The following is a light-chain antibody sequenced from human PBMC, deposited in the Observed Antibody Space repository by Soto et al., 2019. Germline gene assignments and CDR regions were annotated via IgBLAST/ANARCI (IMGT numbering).Light chain of an antibody. CDR2: QNN. CDR1: SSNIGACYD. J-gene: IGLJ2*01. V-gene: IGLV1-40*01. CDR3: QSYDSSLSAVV. Sequence: QSVLTQPPSVSGAPGQRVSISCTGSSSNIGACYDVHWYEHLPGTASKLLIYQNNNRPSGVPDRFSGSKSGTSASLAITGLQAEDEADYYCQSYDSSLSAVVFGGGTKVTV.